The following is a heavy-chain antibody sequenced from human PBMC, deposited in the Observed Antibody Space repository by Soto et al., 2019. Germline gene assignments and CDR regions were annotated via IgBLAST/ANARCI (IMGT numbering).Heavy chain of an antibody. J-gene: IGHJ4*02. CDR1: GFTFSSYS. V-gene: IGHV3-48*02. Sequence: GGSLRLSCAASGFTFSSYSMKWVRQAPGKGLEWVSYISSSSSTIYYADSVKGRFTISRDNAKNSLYLQMNSLRDEDTAVYYCARGRYYYDSSGYPYWGQGTLVTVSS. D-gene: IGHD3-22*01. CDR3: ARGRYYYDSSGYPY. CDR2: ISSSSSTI.